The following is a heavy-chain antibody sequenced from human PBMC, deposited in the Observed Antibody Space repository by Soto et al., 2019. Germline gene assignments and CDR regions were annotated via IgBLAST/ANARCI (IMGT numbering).Heavy chain of an antibody. J-gene: IGHJ4*02. D-gene: IGHD6-13*01. CDR2: IYYSGST. Sequence: PSETLSLTCTVSGGSISSSSYYWGWIRQPPGKGLEWIGSIYYSGSTYYNPSLKSRVTISVDTSKNQFSLKLSSVPAADTAVYNCASRRCAAAGTEYFDNWGQGTLVTVSS. CDR3: ASRRCAAAGTEYFDN. CDR1: GGSISSSSYY. V-gene: IGHV4-39*01.